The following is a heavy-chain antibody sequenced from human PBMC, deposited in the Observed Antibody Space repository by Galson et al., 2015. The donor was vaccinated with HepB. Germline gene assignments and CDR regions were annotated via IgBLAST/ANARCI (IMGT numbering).Heavy chain of an antibody. CDR3: ARDHYDFWSGYYTVFDY. J-gene: IGHJ4*02. Sequence: SVKVSCKASGYTFTSYGISWVRQAPGQGLEWMGWISAYNGNTNYAQKLQGRVTMTTDTSTSTAYMELRSLRSDDTAVYYCARDHYDFWSGYYTVFDYWGQGTLVTVSS. CDR1: GYTFTSYG. CDR2: ISAYNGNT. D-gene: IGHD3-3*01. V-gene: IGHV1-18*01.